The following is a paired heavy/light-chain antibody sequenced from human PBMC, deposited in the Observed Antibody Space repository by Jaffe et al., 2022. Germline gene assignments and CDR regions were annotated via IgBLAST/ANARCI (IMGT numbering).Heavy chain of an antibody. V-gene: IGHV4-39*01. Sequence: QLQLQESGPGLVKPSETLSLTCTVSGGSISSSSYYWGWIRQPPGKGLEWIGSIYYSGSTYYNPSLKSRVTISVDTSKNQFSLKLSSVTAADTAVYYCARLGTAEGYCSGGSCYFADITEKNNAFDIWGQGTMVTVSS. D-gene: IGHD2-15*01. CDR2: IYYSGST. CDR3: ARLGTAEGYCSGGSCYFADITEKNNAFDI. J-gene: IGHJ3*02. CDR1: GGSISSSSYY.
Light chain of an antibody. V-gene: IGKV1-39*01. CDR3: QQSYSTPPEALT. CDR1: QSISSY. CDR2: AAS. Sequence: DIQMTQSPSSLSASVGDRVTITCRASQSISSYLNWYQQKPGKAPKLLIYAASSLQSGVPSRFSGSGSGTDFTLTISSLQPEDFATYYCQQSYSTPPEALTFGGGTKVEIK. J-gene: IGKJ4*01.